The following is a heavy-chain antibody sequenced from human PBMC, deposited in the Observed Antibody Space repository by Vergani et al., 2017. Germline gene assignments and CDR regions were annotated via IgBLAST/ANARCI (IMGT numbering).Heavy chain of an antibody. Sequence: EVRLVESGGGLVQPGGSLRLSCAASGFTFSSYSMNWVRQAPGKGLEWVSYISSSSNTIYYADSVKGRITISRDNAKNSLYLQMNSLRAEDTAVYYCARDPSGIFVRNWFDPWGQGTLVTVSS. CDR1: GFTFSSYS. D-gene: IGHD1-26*01. V-gene: IGHV3-48*01. CDR3: ARDPSGIFVRNWFDP. CDR2: ISSSSNTI. J-gene: IGHJ5*02.